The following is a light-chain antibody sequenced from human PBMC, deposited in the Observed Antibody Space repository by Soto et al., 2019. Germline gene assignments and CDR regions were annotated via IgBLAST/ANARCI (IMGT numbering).Light chain of an antibody. Sequence: DIQMTQSPSSLSASVGDRVTITCRASQSISTYLNWYQQKPGKAPKLLIYASSLQSGVPSRFSCSGSGTDFTLTISSLQPEDFATYYCQQSYSTPNNFGQGTRLDIK. CDR3: QQSYSTPNN. V-gene: IGKV1-39*01. CDR2: AS. CDR1: QSISTY. J-gene: IGKJ5*01.